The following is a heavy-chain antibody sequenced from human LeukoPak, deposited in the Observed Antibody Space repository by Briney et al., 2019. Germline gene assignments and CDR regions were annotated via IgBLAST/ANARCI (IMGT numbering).Heavy chain of an antibody. J-gene: IGHJ4*02. Sequence: SETLSLTCAVSGGSTSSGGYSWSWIRQPPGKGLEWIGYIYHSGSTYYNPSLKSRVTISVDRSKNQFSLKLSSVTVADTAVYYCARGGMMGAPDYFDYWGQGTLVTVSS. CDR1: GGSTSSGGYS. V-gene: IGHV4-30-2*01. D-gene: IGHD1-26*01. CDR3: ARGGMMGAPDYFDY. CDR2: IYHSGST.